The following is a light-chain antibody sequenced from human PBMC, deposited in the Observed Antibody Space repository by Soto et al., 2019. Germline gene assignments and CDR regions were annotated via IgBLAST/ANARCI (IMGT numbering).Light chain of an antibody. V-gene: IGKV1-5*01. CDR2: DAS. Sequence: DIHMTPSPSTLPASVGDRVTISCRASQNIFTYLAWYQQKPGKAPKLLIFDASTLQSGVPSRFSGSGSGTDFTLTISSLEPEDFEVYYCQQRSNWPPSFGQGTRLEIK. CDR1: QNIFTY. CDR3: QQRSNWPPS. J-gene: IGKJ5*01.